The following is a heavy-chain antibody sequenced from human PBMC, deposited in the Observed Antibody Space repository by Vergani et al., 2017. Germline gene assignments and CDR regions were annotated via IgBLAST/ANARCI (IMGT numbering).Heavy chain of an antibody. Sequence: QLQLQESGPGLVKPSATLSLTCTVSGASIRSSNYYCGWIRQPPGKGLEWIASIYYSGSTYYNPSLKSRVTISVDTCKNQFSLKLSSVTAADTAVYFCARHSTVEWLVKLGWIDPWGQGILVTVSS. J-gene: IGHJ5*02. CDR1: GASIRSSNYY. V-gene: IGHV4-39*01. D-gene: IGHD6-19*01. CDR3: ARHSTVEWLVKLGWIDP. CDR2: IYYSGST.